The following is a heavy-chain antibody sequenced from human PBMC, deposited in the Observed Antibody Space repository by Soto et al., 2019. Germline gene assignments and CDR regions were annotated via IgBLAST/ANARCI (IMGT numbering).Heavy chain of an antibody. CDR2: IYDSGSA. CDR1: GGSISSGDYY. J-gene: IGHJ4*02. CDR3: ASSNGQRLDD. D-gene: IGHD4-4*01. V-gene: IGHV4-30-4*01. Sequence: QVQMQESGPGLVKPSQTLSLTCTVSGGSISSGDYYWSWIRQPRGKAMEWIGYIYDSGSAYYNPPLKRRVTLSVDTSKNQSSLRLSSVTAADTAVYYCASSNGQRLDDWGQGTLVTVSS.